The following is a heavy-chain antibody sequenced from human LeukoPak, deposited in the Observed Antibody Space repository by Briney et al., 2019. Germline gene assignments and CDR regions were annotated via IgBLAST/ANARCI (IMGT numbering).Heavy chain of an antibody. V-gene: IGHV3-7*01. D-gene: IGHD2-21*02. CDR2: IKQDGSEK. J-gene: IGHJ3*02. CDR1: GFTFSSYW. Sequence: GGSLRLSCAASGFTFSSYWMSWVRQAPGKGLEWVANIKQDGSEKYYVDSVKGRFTISRDNAKNSLYLQMNSLRAEDTAVYYCARDPSYCGGDCLDAFDIWGQGTMVTVSS. CDR3: ARDPSYCGGDCLDAFDI.